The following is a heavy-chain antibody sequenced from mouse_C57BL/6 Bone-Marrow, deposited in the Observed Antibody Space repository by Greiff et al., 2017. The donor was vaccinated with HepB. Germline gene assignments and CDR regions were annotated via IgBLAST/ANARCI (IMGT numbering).Heavy chain of an antibody. CDR2: ISSGGDYI. D-gene: IGHD3-2*02. V-gene: IGHV5-9-1*02. CDR3: TRDRTAQVFAY. CDR1: GFTFSSYA. Sequence: EVQVVESGEGLVKPGGSLKLSCAASGFTFSSYAMSWVRQTPEKRLEWVAYISSGGDYIYYADTVKGRFTISRDNARNTLYLKMSSLKSEDTAMYYCTRDRTAQVFAYWGQGTLVTVSA. J-gene: IGHJ3*01.